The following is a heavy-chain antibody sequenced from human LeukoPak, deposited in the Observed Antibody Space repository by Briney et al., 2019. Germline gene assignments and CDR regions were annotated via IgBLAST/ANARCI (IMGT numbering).Heavy chain of an antibody. J-gene: IGHJ5*02. D-gene: IGHD2-2*01. Sequence: GASVKVSCKASGYTFTSYGISWVRQAPGQGLEWMGWISAYNGNTNYAQKLQGRVTMTTDTSTSTAYMELRSLRSDDTAVYYCAREPSSLAATPKGQYCSSTSCYAGAGFDPWGQGTLVTVSS. CDR3: AREPSSLAATPKGQYCSSTSCYAGAGFDP. V-gene: IGHV1-18*01. CDR1: GYTFTSYG. CDR2: ISAYNGNT.